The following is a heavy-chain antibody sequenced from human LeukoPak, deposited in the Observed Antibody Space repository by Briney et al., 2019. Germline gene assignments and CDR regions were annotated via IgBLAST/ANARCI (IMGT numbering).Heavy chain of an antibody. CDR2: INPDGRDK. J-gene: IGHJ1*01. D-gene: IGHD2-21*02. CDR3: TSWGDTTAEYFQR. CDR1: GFTFNKCW. V-gene: IGHV3-7*01. Sequence: GGSLRLSCVVSGFTFNKCWMNWVRQAPGKGLEWVAHINPDGRDKYYVDSVKGRFSIYRDNAENSMYLQMNSLRVEDPAVYYCTSWGDTTAEYFQRWGQGTLVTVSS.